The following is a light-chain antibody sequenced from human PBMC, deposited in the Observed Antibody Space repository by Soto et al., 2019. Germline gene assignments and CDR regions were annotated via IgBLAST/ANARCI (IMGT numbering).Light chain of an antibody. J-gene: IGKJ3*01. CDR3: QQRSNWPPGST. CDR1: QSVSSS. Sequence: EIVLTQSPATLSLSPGERATLSCRASQSVSSSLAWYQQKPGQAPRLLIYDASNSATGIPARFSGSGSGTDFTLTISSLEPEDFAVYYCQQRSNWPPGSTFGPGTKVDIK. CDR2: DAS. V-gene: IGKV3-11*01.